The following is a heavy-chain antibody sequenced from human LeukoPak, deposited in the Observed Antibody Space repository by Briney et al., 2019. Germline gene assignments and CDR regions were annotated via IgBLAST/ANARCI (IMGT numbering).Heavy chain of an antibody. D-gene: IGHD3-22*01. CDR2: ISGSGGST. CDR1: GFTFSSYA. J-gene: IGHJ4*02. CDR3: AKGTMIDYYFDY. V-gene: IGHV3-23*01. Sequence: GGSLRLSCAASGFTFSSYAMSWVRQAPGKGLEWVSAISGSGGSTYYAGSVKGRFTISRDNSKNTLYLQMNSLRAEDTAVYYCAKGTMIDYYFDYWGQGTLVTVSS.